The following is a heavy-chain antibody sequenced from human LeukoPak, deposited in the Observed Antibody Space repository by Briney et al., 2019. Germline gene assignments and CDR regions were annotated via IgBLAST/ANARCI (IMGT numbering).Heavy chain of an antibody. CDR2: MNPNSGNT. CDR3: AREPRGAY. V-gene: IGHV1-8*02. J-gene: IGHJ4*02. D-gene: IGHD3-10*01. Sequence: ASVKVSCKASGGTFSSYAISWVRQATGQGLEWMGWMNPNSGNTGYAQRFQGRVTMTRNTSISTAYMELSSLRSEDTAVYYCAREPRGAYWGQGTLVTVSS. CDR1: GGTFSSYA.